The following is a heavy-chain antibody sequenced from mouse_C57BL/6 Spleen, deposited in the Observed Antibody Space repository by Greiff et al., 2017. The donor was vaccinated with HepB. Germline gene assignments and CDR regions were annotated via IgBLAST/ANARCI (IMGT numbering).Heavy chain of an antibody. CDR3: TRDGYYGRTHYFDY. J-gene: IGHJ2*01. CDR2: ISSGGDYI. Sequence: EVKLMESGEGLVKPGGSLKLSCAASGFTFSSYAMSWVRQTPEKRLEWVAYISSGGDYIYYADTVKGRFTISRDNARNTLYLQMSSLKSEATAMYYWTRDGYYGRTHYFDYWGQGTTLTVSS. CDR1: GFTFSSYA. D-gene: IGHD1-1*01. V-gene: IGHV5-9-1*02.